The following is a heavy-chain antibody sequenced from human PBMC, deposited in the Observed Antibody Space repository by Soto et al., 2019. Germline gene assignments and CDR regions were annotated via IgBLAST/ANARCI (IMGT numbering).Heavy chain of an antibody. D-gene: IGHD3-22*01. CDR1: GYSFNRYY. J-gene: IGHJ6*02. Sequence: ASVKVSFKASGYSFNRYYIHWLRQAPGPGLEWVGWISPHTGGTTYAQRFRGRVTMTRDTSLSTVYMELSRLTSDDTAVYYCARASQMVINPYYYGLDIWGQGTTVTVSS. CDR2: ISPHTGGT. CDR3: ARASQMVINPYYYGLDI. V-gene: IGHV1-2*02.